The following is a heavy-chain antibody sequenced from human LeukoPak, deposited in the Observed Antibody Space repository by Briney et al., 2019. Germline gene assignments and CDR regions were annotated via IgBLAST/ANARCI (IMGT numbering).Heavy chain of an antibody. CDR1: GASISSYS. D-gene: IGHD1-26*01. CDR3: ASVSGYYYYYMDV. V-gene: IGHV4-59*01. CDR2: MYYSGST. J-gene: IGHJ6*03. Sequence: PSETLSHTCSVSGASISSYSWSWIRQPPGKGLEWIGYMYYSGSTNYNPSLKSRVTISVDTSKNQFSLKLSSVTAADTAVYYCASVSGYYYYYMDVWGKGTTVTVSS.